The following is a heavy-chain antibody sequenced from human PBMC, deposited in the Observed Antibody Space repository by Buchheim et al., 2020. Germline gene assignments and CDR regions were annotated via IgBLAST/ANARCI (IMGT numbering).Heavy chain of an antibody. Sequence: QVQLVESGGGMVQPGTSLRLSCATSGFSFDGYGMNWVRQARGKGLEWLAVIWHDGINKYYSDSVKGRFTISRDTSKNTLYLQMNGLRAEDTAVYYCARVLGGCIGHFCSYYFDYWGQG. CDR3: ARVLGGCIGHFCSYYFDY. CDR2: IWHDGINK. J-gene: IGHJ4*02. D-gene: IGHD2-8*01. CDR1: GFSFDGYG. V-gene: IGHV3-33*01.